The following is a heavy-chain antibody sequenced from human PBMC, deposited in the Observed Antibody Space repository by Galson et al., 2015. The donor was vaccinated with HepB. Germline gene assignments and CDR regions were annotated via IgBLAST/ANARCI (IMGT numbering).Heavy chain of an antibody. CDR3: ARSFPLEWELLGPFDY. CDR1: GFTFSSYA. V-gene: IGHV3-30*04. Sequence: SLRLSCAASGFTFSSYAMHWVRQAPGKGLEWVAVISYDGSNKYYADSVKGRFTISRDNSKNTLYLQMNSLRAEDTAVYYCARSFPLEWELLGPFDYWGQGTLVAVSS. J-gene: IGHJ4*02. CDR2: ISYDGSNK. D-gene: IGHD1-26*01.